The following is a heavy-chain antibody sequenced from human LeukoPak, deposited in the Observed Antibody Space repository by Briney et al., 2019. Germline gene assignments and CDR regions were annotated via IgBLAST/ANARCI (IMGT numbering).Heavy chain of an antibody. D-gene: IGHD2-21*01. CDR1: GGTFSSYA. CDR2: IIPIFGTA. Sequence: ASVKVSCKASGGTFSSYAISWVRQAPGQGLEWTGGIIPIFGTANYAQKFQGRVTITADESTSTAYMELSSLRSEDTAVYYCARTPCGNCYFDYWGQGTLVTVSS. CDR3: ARTPCGNCYFDY. V-gene: IGHV1-69*13. J-gene: IGHJ4*02.